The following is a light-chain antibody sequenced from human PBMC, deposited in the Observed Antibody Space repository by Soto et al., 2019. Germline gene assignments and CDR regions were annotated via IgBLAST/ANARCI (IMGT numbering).Light chain of an antibody. CDR3: NSRGGSRPYYV. J-gene: IGLJ1*01. V-gene: IGLV2-14*01. CDR2: EVS. Sequence: QSALTQPASVSGSPGQSITISCTGTSSDIGAYNSVSWYQQYPGRAPKLMIYEVSNRPSGVSARFSAYKSGNTASLTISGLQAEDEAEYYCNSRGGSRPYYVFGTGTKLTVL. CDR1: SSDIGAYNS.